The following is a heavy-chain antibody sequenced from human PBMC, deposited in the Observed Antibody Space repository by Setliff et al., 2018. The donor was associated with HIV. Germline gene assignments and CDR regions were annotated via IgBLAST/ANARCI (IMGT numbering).Heavy chain of an antibody. CDR1: GGSISSYY. V-gene: IGHV4-59*01. D-gene: IGHD3-3*01. Sequence: PSETLSLTCTVSGGSISSYYWSWIRQPPGKGLEWIGYIYYSGSTNYNPSLKSRVTISVDTSKNQFSLKLSSVTAADTAVYYCARDRKSLWYNFWSGFRPDAAFDIWGQGTMVTVSS. CDR3: ARDRKSLWYNFWSGFRPDAAFDI. J-gene: IGHJ3*02. CDR2: IYYSGST.